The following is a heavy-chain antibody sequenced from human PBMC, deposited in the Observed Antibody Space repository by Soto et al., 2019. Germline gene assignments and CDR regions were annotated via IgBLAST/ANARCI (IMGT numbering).Heavy chain of an antibody. CDR2: IYYSGST. J-gene: IGHJ6*02. D-gene: IGHD2-2*01. Sequence: SETLSLTCTVSGGSISSYYWSWIRQPPGKGLEWIGYIYYSGSTYYNPSLKSRVTISVDTSKNQFSLKLSSVTAADTAVYYCARDGGYCSSTSCFPYYYYYGMDVWGQGTTVTVSS. V-gene: IGHV4-59*01. CDR3: ARDGGYCSSTSCFPYYYYYGMDV. CDR1: GGSISSYY.